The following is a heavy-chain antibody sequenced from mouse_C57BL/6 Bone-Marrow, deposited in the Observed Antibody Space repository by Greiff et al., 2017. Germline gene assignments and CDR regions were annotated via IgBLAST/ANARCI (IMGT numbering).Heavy chain of an antibody. J-gene: IGHJ4*01. V-gene: IGHV1-81*01. D-gene: IGHD2-3*01. CDR1: GYTFTSYG. Sequence: VQLQQSGAELARPGASVKLSCKASGYTFTSYGISWVKQRTGQGLEWIGEIYPRSGNTYYNEKFKGKATLTADKSSSTAYMELRSLTSEDSAVXVCASCDGDYYGMDYWGQGTSVTVSS. CDR2: IYPRSGNT. CDR3: ASCDGDYYGMDY.